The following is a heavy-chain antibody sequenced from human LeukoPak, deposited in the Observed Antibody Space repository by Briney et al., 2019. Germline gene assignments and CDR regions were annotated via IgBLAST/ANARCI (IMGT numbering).Heavy chain of an antibody. V-gene: IGHV3-23*01. CDR1: GFTFSNYA. Sequence: GGSLRLSCAASGFTFSNYAMSWVRQAPGKGLEWVSTISDSGSTFYADSVKGRFTISRDNSKNTPFLQMNGLRADDTAVYYCAKDWPSEWQQLPDYDAVDVWGQGTMVTVSS. D-gene: IGHD6-13*01. CDR2: ISDSGST. J-gene: IGHJ3*01. CDR3: AKDWPSEWQQLPDYDAVDV.